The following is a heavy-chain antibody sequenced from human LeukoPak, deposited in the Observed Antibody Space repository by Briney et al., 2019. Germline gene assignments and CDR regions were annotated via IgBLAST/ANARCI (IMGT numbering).Heavy chain of an antibody. CDR1: GYTFTSNY. D-gene: IGHD6-19*01. CDR2: MNPNSGNT. Sequence: ASVKVSCKAFGYTFTSNYMHWVRQATGQGLEWMGWMNPNSGNTGYAQKFQGRVTITRNASISTAYMELSSLRSEDTAVYYCARGRSVAGKVSWFDPWGQGTLVTVSS. V-gene: IGHV1-8*03. CDR3: ARGRSVAGKVSWFDP. J-gene: IGHJ5*02.